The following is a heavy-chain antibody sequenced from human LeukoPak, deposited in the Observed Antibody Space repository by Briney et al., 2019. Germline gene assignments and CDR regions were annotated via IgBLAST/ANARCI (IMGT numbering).Heavy chain of an antibody. CDR1: GFTFSSYA. D-gene: IGHD3-10*01. CDR2: ISGSGGST. Sequence: PGGSLRLSCAASGFTFSSYAMSWVRQAPGKGLEWVSAISGSGGSTYYADSVKGRFTISRDNSKNTLYLQMNSLRAEDTAVYYCASGFMVRGVTFDYWGQGTLVTVSS. CDR3: ASGFMVRGVTFDY. V-gene: IGHV3-23*01. J-gene: IGHJ4*02.